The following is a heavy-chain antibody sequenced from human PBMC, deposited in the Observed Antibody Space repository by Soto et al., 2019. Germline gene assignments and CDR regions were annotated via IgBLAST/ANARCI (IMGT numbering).Heavy chain of an antibody. Sequence: GESLKISCKGSGYSFTSYWISWVRQMPGKGLEWMGRIDPSDSYTNYSPSFQGHVTISADKSISTAYLQWSSLKASDTAMYYFARLRAAMVVNYSYSVMAFWGQGTTVPVSS. J-gene: IGHJ6*02. CDR1: GYSFTSYW. V-gene: IGHV5-10-1*01. CDR3: ARLRAAMVVNYSYSVMAF. CDR2: IDPSDSYT. D-gene: IGHD5-18*01.